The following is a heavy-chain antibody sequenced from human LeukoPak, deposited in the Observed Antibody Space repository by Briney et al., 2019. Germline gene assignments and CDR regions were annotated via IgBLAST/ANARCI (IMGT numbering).Heavy chain of an antibody. CDR3: AREVIVVVPAAPYNWFDP. Sequence: SGTLSLTCTVSGGSISSGGYYWSWIRQPPGKGLEWIGYIYHSGSTYYNPSLKSRVTISVDRSKNQFSLKLSSVTAADTAVYYCAREVIVVVPAAPYNWFDPWGQGTLVTVSS. CDR2: IYHSGST. J-gene: IGHJ5*02. V-gene: IGHV4-30-2*01. CDR1: GGSISSGGYY. D-gene: IGHD2-2*01.